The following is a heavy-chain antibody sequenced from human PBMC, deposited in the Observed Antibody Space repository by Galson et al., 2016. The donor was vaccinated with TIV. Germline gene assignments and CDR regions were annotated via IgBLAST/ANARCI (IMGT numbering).Heavy chain of an antibody. CDR3: ARADYDNSGL. V-gene: IGHV5-51*01. CDR1: GYSFPNYW. D-gene: IGHD3-22*01. CDR2: IFPDDSDT. Sequence: QSGAEVKKPGESLKISCKGSGYSFPNYWIDWVRQMPGKGLEWMGVIFPDDSDTRYSPSFQGQVTISADKSINTAYLQWSSLKASDTAMYYCARADYDNSGLWGQGTLVTVSS. J-gene: IGHJ4*02.